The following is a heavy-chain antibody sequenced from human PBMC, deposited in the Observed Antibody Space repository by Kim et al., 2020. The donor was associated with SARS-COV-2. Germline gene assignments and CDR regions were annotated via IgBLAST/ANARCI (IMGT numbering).Heavy chain of an antibody. J-gene: IGHJ3*02. Sequence: GRLTISRDNSKNTLYLQMNSLRAEDTAVYYCAKTIVVVPAAMPLHDAFDIWGQGTMVTVSS. D-gene: IGHD2-2*01. CDR3: AKTIVVVPAAMPLHDAFDI. V-gene: IGHV3-23*01.